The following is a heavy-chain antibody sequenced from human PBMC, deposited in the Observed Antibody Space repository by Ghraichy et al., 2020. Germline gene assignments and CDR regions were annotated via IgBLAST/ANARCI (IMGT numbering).Heavy chain of an antibody. J-gene: IGHJ6*02. Sequence: SETLSLTCTVSGGSISSGGYYWSWIRQHPGKGLEWIGYIYYSGSTYYNPSLKSRVTISVDTSKNQFSLKLSSVTAADTAVYYCARDLLYYDILTGSKYYYGMDVWGQGTTVTVSS. D-gene: IGHD3-9*01. CDR3: ARDLLYYDILTGSKYYYGMDV. CDR1: GGSISSGGYY. CDR2: IYYSGST. V-gene: IGHV4-31*03.